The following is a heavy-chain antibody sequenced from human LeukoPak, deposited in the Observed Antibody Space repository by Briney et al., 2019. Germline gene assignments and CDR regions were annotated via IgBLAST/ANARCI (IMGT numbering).Heavy chain of an antibody. J-gene: IGHJ4*02. CDR3: ARAPSGGILYDY. D-gene: IGHD2/OR15-2a*01. V-gene: IGHV3-21*01. CDR2: ISSSSSYI. Sequence: PGGSLRLSCSASGFTFSSYAMHWVRQAPGKGLEWVSSISSSSSYIYYADSVKGRFTISRDNAKNSLYLQMNSLRAEDTAVYYCARAPSGGILYDYWGQGTLVTVSS. CDR1: GFTFSSYA.